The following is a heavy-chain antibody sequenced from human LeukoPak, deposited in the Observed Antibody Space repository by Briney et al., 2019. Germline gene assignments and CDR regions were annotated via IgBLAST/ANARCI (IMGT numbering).Heavy chain of an antibody. Sequence: SGTLSLTCAVSGGSISSSNWWSWVRQPPGKGLEWIGEIYHSGSTNYNPSLKSRVTISVDTSKNQFSLKLSSVTAADTAVYYCARHGPAHITMVRGVIIKKSWFDPWGQGTLVTVSS. CDR2: IYHSGST. V-gene: IGHV4-4*02. CDR1: GGSISSSNW. D-gene: IGHD3-10*01. J-gene: IGHJ5*02. CDR3: ARHGPAHITMVRGVIIKKSWFDP.